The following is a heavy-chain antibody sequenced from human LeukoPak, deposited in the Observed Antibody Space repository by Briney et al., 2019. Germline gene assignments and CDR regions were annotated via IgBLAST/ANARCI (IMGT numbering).Heavy chain of an antibody. D-gene: IGHD6-19*01. V-gene: IGHV5-51*01. J-gene: IGHJ4*02. CDR3: ALGMYSSGWRFDY. Sequence: GESLKISCQGSGYSFTTYCIGWVLQIPGKNLEWLGIIYPADSDTRYTPSFQGQVTISADKSITTAYLQWSSLRASDTAMYYCALGMYSSGWRFDYWGQGTLVTVSP. CDR2: IYPADSDT. CDR1: GYSFTTYC.